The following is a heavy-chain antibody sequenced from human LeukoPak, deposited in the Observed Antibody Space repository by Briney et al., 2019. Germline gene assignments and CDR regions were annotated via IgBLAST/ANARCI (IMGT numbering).Heavy chain of an antibody. Sequence: SETLSLTCSVSGHSISSASYYWSWIRQPAGKGLEWVGRTYTSGTTTYNPSLKSRVTISVDTSKNQFSLKLNSVTAADTAVYYCVRDTRYDMDVWGKGTTVTVSS. CDR2: TYTSGTT. V-gene: IGHV4-61*02. CDR3: VRDTRYDMDV. CDR1: GHSISSASYY. J-gene: IGHJ6*03.